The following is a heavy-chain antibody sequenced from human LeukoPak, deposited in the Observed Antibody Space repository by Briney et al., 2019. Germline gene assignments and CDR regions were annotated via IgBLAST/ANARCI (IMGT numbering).Heavy chain of an antibody. V-gene: IGHV4-30-4*01. CDR1: GGSISSGDYS. CDR3: ARPYYYDSRIDP. CDR2: MYYSGST. J-gene: IGHJ5*02. D-gene: IGHD3-22*01. Sequence: SETLSLTCTVSGGSISSGDYSWSWIRQPPGKGLEWIAYMYYSGSTYYNPSLKSRVTMSADTSKNQLSLKLSSVTAADTAVYYCARPYYYDSRIDPWGQGILVTVSS.